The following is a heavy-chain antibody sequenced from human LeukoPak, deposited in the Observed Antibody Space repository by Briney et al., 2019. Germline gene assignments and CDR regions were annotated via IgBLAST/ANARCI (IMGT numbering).Heavy chain of an antibody. CDR2: ISGNGIST. CDR3: ARDRGGPGMITFDY. J-gene: IGHJ4*02. Sequence: GGSLRLSCAASGFTFNDYDMTWVRQAPGKGLEFVSVISGNGISTDYTTSVKGRFRISRDNSKNSVFLQMDRLTTEDLGVYYCARDRGGPGMITFDYWGQGTLVTVSS. V-gene: IGHV3-64*01. D-gene: IGHD3-16*01. CDR1: GFTFNDYD.